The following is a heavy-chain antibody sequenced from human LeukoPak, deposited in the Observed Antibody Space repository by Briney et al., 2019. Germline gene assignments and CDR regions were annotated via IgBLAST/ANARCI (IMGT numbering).Heavy chain of an antibody. CDR3: ARNHNYYFDY. D-gene: IGHD1-20*01. J-gene: IGHJ4*02. CDR2: MNPNSGNT. CDR1: GYTFTSYD. V-gene: IGHV1-8*01. Sequence: ASVKVSCKASGYTFTSYDINWVRQATGQGLEWMGWMNPNSGNTGYAQEFQGRVTMTRNTSISTAYMELSSLRSEDTAVYYCARNHNYYFDYWGQGTLVTVSS.